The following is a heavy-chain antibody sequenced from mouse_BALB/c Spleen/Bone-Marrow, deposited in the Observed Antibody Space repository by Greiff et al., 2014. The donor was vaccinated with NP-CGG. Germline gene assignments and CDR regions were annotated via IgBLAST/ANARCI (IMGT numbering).Heavy chain of an antibody. CDR2: INPDSRTI. V-gene: IGHV4-1*02. D-gene: IGHD1-2*01. J-gene: IGHJ3*01. Sequence: EVKLMESGGGLVQPGGSLKLSCAASGFDFSGYWMTWVRQAPGKGLEWIGEINPDSRTINYKPSLKEKFIMSRDNAKNTLYLQMRKVRSEDTALYYCARNGYYGWMTYWGHGTLVTVSA. CDR3: ARNGYYGWMTY. CDR1: GFDFSGYW.